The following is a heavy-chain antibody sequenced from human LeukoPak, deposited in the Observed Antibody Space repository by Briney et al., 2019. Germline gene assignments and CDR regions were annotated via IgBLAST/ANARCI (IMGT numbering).Heavy chain of an antibody. CDR3: ASPGHYYDSSGYYRWGALDI. CDR2: IIPSLEIS. V-gene: IGHV1-69*04. Sequence: SLVKVSCKASGGTFSSYAISWVRQAPGPGLEWMGRIIPSLEISDYAQKFQGRVTITAYKSTTTAYMELSSLRSEDTALYYCASPGHYYDSSGYYRWGALDIWGQGTMVTVSS. D-gene: IGHD3-22*01. J-gene: IGHJ3*02. CDR1: GGTFSSYA.